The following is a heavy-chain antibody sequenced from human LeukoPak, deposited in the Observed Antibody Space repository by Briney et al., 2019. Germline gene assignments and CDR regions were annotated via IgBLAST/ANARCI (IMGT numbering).Heavy chain of an antibody. CDR3: ARDGSDNWSLFDN. V-gene: IGHV4-39*07. D-gene: IGHD1-1*01. J-gene: IGHJ4*02. CDR2: HYHTGRI. Sequence: SSETLSLTCSVSGGSISGTSYCWGWIRQPPGKGPEWIGSHYHTGRIYHNPSLNSRVTISVDTSKNQFSLKLSSVTDADTAVYYCARDGSDNWSLFDNWGRGTLVTVSS. CDR1: GGSISGTSYC.